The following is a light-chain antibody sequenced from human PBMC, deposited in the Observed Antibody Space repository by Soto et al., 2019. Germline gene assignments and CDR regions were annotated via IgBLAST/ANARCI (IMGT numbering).Light chain of an antibody. CDR2: DAS. V-gene: IGKV1-33*01. CDR1: QDIRNS. Sequence: DIQMTQSPSTMAASVGDRVTITCQASQDIRNSLNWYKQKPGTDPNLLIYDASNLETGVPSRFSGSGSGTDFSLRISSLQPEEIATDYCKQYEDLVTVGQGTRLAI. J-gene: IGKJ5*01. CDR3: KQYEDLVT.